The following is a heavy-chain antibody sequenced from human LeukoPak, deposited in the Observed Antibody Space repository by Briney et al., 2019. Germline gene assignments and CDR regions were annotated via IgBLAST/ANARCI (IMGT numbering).Heavy chain of an antibody. CDR1: GGSFSGYY. Sequence: SETRSLTCAVDGGSFSGYYWRWVRQPPGEGREWDGEINHGGSTNYNPSLKSRLTISVDTSKTQFSLKLTSVTAADTAVYYCARVGCSGGSCYGPSHSNFDYWGQGTLVTVSS. V-gene: IGHV4-34*01. J-gene: IGHJ4*02. D-gene: IGHD2-15*01. CDR3: ARVGCSGGSCYGPSHSNFDY. CDR2: INHGGST.